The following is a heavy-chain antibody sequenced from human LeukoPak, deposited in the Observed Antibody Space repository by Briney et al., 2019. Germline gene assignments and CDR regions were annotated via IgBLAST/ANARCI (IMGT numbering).Heavy chain of an antibody. Sequence: VASVKVSCKASGGTFSSYAISWVRQAPGQGLEWMGGIIPIFGTANYAQKFQGRVTITADKSTSTAYMELSSLRSEDTAVYYCARGGVDTAMVQYVFDYWGQGTLVTVSS. CDR3: ARGGVDTAMVQYVFDY. CDR1: GGTFSSYA. CDR2: IIPIFGTA. V-gene: IGHV1-69*06. D-gene: IGHD5-18*01. J-gene: IGHJ4*02.